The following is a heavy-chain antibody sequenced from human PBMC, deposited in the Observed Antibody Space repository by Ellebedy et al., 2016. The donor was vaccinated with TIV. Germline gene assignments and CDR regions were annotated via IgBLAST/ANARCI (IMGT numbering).Heavy chain of an antibody. CDR1: GYAFVNYI. CDR3: ARGDTTVTDLDAFDF. J-gene: IGHJ3*01. V-gene: IGHV1-18*01. D-gene: IGHD4-17*01. Sequence: AASVKVSCKASGYAFVNYIIAWVRQAPGQGLQWMGWITTYNGYTKYSQKLQGRVTMTTDISTSTAYMELRSLRSDDTAVYYCARGDTTVTDLDAFDFWGQGTMITVSS. CDR2: ITTYNGYT.